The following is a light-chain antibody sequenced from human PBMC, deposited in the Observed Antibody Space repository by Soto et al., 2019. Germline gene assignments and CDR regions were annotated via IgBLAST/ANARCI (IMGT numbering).Light chain of an antibody. CDR3: QQTYSALWT. CDR1: QTITTY. V-gene: IGKV1-39*01. Sequence: DIQMTQSPSSLSASVGDRVTISCRASQTITTYVSWYQQKPGKAPKLLIYAASSLHSGVPSRFSGSGSGTDFTLTISSLQPEDFAAYYCQQTYSALWTFGQGTKLEIK. CDR2: AAS. J-gene: IGKJ1*01.